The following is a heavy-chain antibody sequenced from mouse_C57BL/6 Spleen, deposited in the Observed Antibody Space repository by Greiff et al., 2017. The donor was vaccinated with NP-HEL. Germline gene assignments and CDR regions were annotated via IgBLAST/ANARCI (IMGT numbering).Heavy chain of an antibody. V-gene: IGHV1-64*01. CDR1: GYTFTSYW. D-gene: IGHD2-5*01. Sequence: VQLQQSGAELVKPGASVKLSCKASGYTFTSYWMHWVKQRPGQGLEWIGMIHPNSGSTNYNEKFKSKATLTVDKSSSTAYMQLSSLTSEDSAVYYCAISGPYSNGAMDYWSQGNSVTVAS. J-gene: IGHJ4*01. CDR3: AISGPYSNGAMDY. CDR2: IHPNSGST.